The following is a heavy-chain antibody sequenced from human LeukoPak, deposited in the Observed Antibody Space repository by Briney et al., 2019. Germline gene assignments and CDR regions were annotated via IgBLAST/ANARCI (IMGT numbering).Heavy chain of an antibody. CDR1: GASMINSF. J-gene: IGHJ4*02. CDR3: ARAPSGCGATCSFDY. Sequence: SETLSLTCPVSGASMINSFWSWIRQPAGKGLEWIGRIYSSGRTNYNPSLKSRVTLSIDTSNNQFSLKLTSVTAAETALYYCARAPSGCGATCSFDYWGQGTLVTVSS. V-gene: IGHV4-4*07. D-gene: IGHD4/OR15-4a*01. CDR2: IYSSGRT.